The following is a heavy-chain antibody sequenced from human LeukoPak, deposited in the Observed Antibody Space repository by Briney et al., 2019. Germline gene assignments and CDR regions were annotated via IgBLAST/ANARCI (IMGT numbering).Heavy chain of an antibody. V-gene: IGHV3-30-3*01. Sequence: GGSLRLSCAASGFTFSSYAMHWVRQAPGKGLEWVAVISYDGSNKYYADSVKGRFTISRDNSKNTLYLQMNSLRAEDTAVYYCARERSYSSSFHYYYYYMDVWGKGTTVTVSS. CDR3: ARERSYSSSFHYYYYYMDV. CDR2: ISYDGSNK. J-gene: IGHJ6*03. CDR1: GFTFSSYA. D-gene: IGHD6-13*01.